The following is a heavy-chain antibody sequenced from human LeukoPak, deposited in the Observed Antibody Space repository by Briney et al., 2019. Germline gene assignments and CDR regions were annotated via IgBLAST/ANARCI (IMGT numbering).Heavy chain of an antibody. Sequence: SETLSLTCTVSGGSISSYYWSWIRQPAGKGLEWIGRIYTSGSTNYNPSLKSRVTMSVDTSKNQFSLKLSSVTAADAAVYYCARQGYDFWSGTSGWWFDPWGQRTLVTVSS. CDR1: GGSISSYY. V-gene: IGHV4-4*07. CDR3: ARQGYDFWSGTSGWWFDP. D-gene: IGHD3-3*01. J-gene: IGHJ5*02. CDR2: IYTSGST.